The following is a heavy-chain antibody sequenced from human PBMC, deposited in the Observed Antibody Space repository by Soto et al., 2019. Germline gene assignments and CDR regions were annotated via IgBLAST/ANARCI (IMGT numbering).Heavy chain of an antibody. J-gene: IGHJ4*02. Sequence: QVQLQESGPGLVKPSQTLSLTCTVSGGSISSGGYYWSWIRQHPGKSLEWIGYIYYSGSTYYNPSLKSRVNISVDTSKNQFSLKLSSVTAADTAVYYCARSANGYDYGPFDYWGQGTLVTVSS. V-gene: IGHV4-31*03. CDR2: IYYSGST. CDR1: GGSISSGGYY. D-gene: IGHD5-12*01. CDR3: ARSANGYDYGPFDY.